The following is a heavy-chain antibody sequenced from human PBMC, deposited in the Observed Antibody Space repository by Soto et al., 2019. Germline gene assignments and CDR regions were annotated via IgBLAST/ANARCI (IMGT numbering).Heavy chain of an antibody. J-gene: IGHJ4*02. V-gene: IGHV1-18*04. Sequence: QVQLVQSGDEMKKPGASVRVSCKASGDRFSSYGLSWVRQAPGQGHEWMGWISVSNGNSKSAEKFQGRITMTIDTFTVTAYMDLKSLRPDDTAMYYCARVGRNNGWHVRPGDIPYWGQGTRITVSS. D-gene: IGHD6-19*01. CDR3: ARVGRNNGWHVRPGDIPY. CDR1: GDRFSSYG. CDR2: ISVSNGNS.